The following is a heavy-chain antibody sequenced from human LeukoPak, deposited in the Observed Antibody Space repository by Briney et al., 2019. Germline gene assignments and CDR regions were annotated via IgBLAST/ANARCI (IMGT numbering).Heavy chain of an antibody. CDR2: IYYSGST. J-gene: IGHJ6*03. Sequence: SETLSLTCTVSGGSISSYYWSWIRQPPGKGLEWIGYIYYSGSTNYNPSLKSRVTISVGTSKNQFSLKLSSVTAADTAVYYCARDERNYDFWSGYYYYMDVWGKGTTVTVSS. CDR1: GGSISSYY. V-gene: IGHV4-59*01. CDR3: ARDERNYDFWSGYYYYMDV. D-gene: IGHD3-3*01.